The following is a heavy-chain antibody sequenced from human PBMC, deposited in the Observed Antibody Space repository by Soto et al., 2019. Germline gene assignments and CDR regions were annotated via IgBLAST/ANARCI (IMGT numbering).Heavy chain of an antibody. CDR1: GFTFSVYA. D-gene: IGHD3-10*01. CDR2: ISNGDDGT. J-gene: IGHJ4*02. V-gene: IGHV3-23*01. CDR3: AKEGGDRRFGFDY. Sequence: EVQLLESGGGSVQPGGSLRLSCAASGFTFSVYAMSWVRQAPGKGLEWVSGISNGDDGTDYTDSVKGRYTSSRDNSKSALYLQMSSLRAEDTAVYYCAKEGGDRRFGFDYWGQGRLVTVSS.